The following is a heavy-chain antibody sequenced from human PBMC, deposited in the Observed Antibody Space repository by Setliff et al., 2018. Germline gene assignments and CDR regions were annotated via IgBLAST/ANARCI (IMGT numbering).Heavy chain of an antibody. V-gene: IGHV3-21*01. CDR3: ARSPANGGHDAFDI. CDR2: ISGGGRYT. J-gene: IGHJ3*02. D-gene: IGHD6-25*01. Sequence: GGSLRLSCAGSGFTFSSYSMNWVRQAPGKGLEWVSSISGGGRYTYSADSVKGRFTISRDNAKNSLYLQMNSLGAEDTAVYYCARSPANGGHDAFDIWGQGTMVTVSS. CDR1: GFTFSSYS.